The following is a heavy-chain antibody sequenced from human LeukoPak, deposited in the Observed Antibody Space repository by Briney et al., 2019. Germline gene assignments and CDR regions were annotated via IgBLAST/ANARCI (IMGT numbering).Heavy chain of an antibody. Sequence: PSETLSLTCAVYGGSISSGGYYWSWIRQHPGKGLEWIGYIYYSGSTYYNPSLKSRVTISVDTSKNQFSLKLSSVTAADTAVYYCARVVITFGYAFDIWGQGTMVTVSS. CDR1: GGSISSGGYY. CDR2: IYYSGST. CDR3: ARVVITFGYAFDI. V-gene: IGHV4-31*11. J-gene: IGHJ3*02. D-gene: IGHD3-16*01.